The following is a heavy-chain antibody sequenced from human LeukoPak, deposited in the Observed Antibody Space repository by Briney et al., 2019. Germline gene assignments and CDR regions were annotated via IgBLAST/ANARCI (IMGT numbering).Heavy chain of an antibody. V-gene: IGHV3-30*02. CDR3: AKDHWGPMDY. CDR2: ILYDGSNK. CDR1: GFTFSSYG. Sequence: GGSLRLSCAASGFTFSSYGMHWVRQAPGKGLEWVAFILYDGSNKYYADSVKGRFTISRDNSKNTLYLQMNSLRAEDTAVYYCAKDHWGPMDYWGQGTLVTVSS. D-gene: IGHD7-27*01. J-gene: IGHJ4*02.